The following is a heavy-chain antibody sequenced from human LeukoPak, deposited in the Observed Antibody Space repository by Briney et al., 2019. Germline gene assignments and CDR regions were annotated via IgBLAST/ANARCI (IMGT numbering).Heavy chain of an antibody. Sequence: TSETLSLTFTVSGGSISSYYWSWIRQPPGKGLEWIGYIYYSGSTKYNPSLKSRVTISVDTSKNQFSLKLTSVTAADTAVYYCARGIDGYNSWGQGTLVTVSS. CDR2: IYYSGST. CDR1: GGSISSYY. D-gene: IGHD5-24*01. CDR3: ARGIDGYNS. J-gene: IGHJ4*02. V-gene: IGHV4-59*01.